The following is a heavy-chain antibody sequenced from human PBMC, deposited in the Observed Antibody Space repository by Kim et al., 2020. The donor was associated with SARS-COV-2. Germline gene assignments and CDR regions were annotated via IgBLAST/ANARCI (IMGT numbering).Heavy chain of an antibody. CDR3: AADPLHSGYVPYYYGIDV. CDR1: GFTFTSSA. V-gene: IGHV1-58*01. Sequence: SVKVSCKASGFTFTSSAVQWVRQARGQRLEWIGWIVVGSCNTNYAQKFQERVTITSDMSTSTAYMELSSLRSEDTAVYYCAADPLHSGYVPYYYGIDVWGQGTTVTVSS. D-gene: IGHD5-12*01. J-gene: IGHJ6*02. CDR2: IVVGSCNT.